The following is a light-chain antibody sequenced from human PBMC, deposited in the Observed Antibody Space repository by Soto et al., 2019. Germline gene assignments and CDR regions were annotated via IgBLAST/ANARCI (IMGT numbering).Light chain of an antibody. CDR3: AAWDDSLIGYV. CDR1: SSNIGSHT. CDR2: SSD. V-gene: IGLV1-44*01. J-gene: IGLJ1*01. Sequence: QSALTQPPSASETPGQRVTISCSGSSSNIGSHTVNWYQQVPGTAPKLLIYSSDRRPSGVPDRFSGSKSGTSASLAISGLQSEDEADYHCAAWDDSLIGYVFGTGTKVTVL.